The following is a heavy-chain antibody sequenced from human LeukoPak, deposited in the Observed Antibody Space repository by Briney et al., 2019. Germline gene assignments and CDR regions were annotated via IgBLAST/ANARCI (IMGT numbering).Heavy chain of an antibody. CDR2: ISGSGGST. Sequence: GGTLRLSCAASGFTFSSYAMSWVRQAPGKGLEWVSAISGSGGSTYYADSVKGRFTISRDNSKNTLYLQMNSLRAEDTAVYYCAKSDSSGWFTYYYYYMDVWGKGTTVTISS. CDR1: GFTFSSYA. D-gene: IGHD6-19*01. V-gene: IGHV3-23*01. J-gene: IGHJ6*03. CDR3: AKSDSSGWFTYYYYYMDV.